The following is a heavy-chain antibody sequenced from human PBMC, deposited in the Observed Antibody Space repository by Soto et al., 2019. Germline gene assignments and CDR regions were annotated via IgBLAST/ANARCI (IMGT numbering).Heavy chain of an antibody. V-gene: IGHV6-1*01. CDR1: GDSVSSNSAA. CDR2: TYYRSRWYN. D-gene: IGHD1-7*01. CDR3: AGTTSHYWYYMDV. Sequence: QVQLQESGPGLVKPSQTLSLTCAISGDSVSSNSAAWNWIRQSPSRGLEWLGRTYYRSRWYNDYALSVKSRITVNPDTSKSQFSLQLTSVTPEDTAVYYCAGTTSHYWYYMDVWGKGTTVTVSS. J-gene: IGHJ6*03.